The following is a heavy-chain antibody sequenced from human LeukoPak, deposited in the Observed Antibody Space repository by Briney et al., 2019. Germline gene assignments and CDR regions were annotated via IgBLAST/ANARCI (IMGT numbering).Heavy chain of an antibody. CDR3: AREGAAAGSFLPPLDY. Sequence: ASVKVSCKASGCTFTSYYMHWVRQAPGQGLEWMGIINPSGGSTSYAQKFQGRVTMTRDTSTSTVYMELSSLRSEDTAVYYCAREGAAAGSFLPPLDYWGQGTLVTVSS. D-gene: IGHD6-13*01. CDR2: INPSGGST. J-gene: IGHJ4*02. CDR1: GCTFTSYY. V-gene: IGHV1-46*01.